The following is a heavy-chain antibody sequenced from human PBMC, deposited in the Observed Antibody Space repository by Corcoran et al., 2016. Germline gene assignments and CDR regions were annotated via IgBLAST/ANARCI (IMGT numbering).Heavy chain of an antibody. CDR2: INPSGGST. J-gene: IGHJ6*02. CDR3: ARDMEPQLTPYYYYYCMDV. V-gene: IGHV1-46*01. D-gene: IGHD6-13*01. CDR1: GYTFTSYY. Sequence: QVQLVQSGAEVKKPGASVKVSCKASGYTFTSYYMHWVRQAPGQGLEWMGIINPSGGSTSYAQKFQGRVTMTRDTSTSTVYMELSSLRSEDTALYYCARDMEPQLTPYYYYYCMDVWGQGTTVTVSS.